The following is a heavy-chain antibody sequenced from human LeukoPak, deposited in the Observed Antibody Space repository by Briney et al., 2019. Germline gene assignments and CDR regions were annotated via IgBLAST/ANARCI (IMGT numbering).Heavy chain of an antibody. Sequence: SETLSLTCAVSGGSISSNNWWNWVRQPPGKGLEWIGEIYHSGSTNYNPSLKSRVTISVDKSKNQLFLKLNSVTAADTAVYYCARDLGSSTPSGVWGKGTTVTVSS. CDR3: ARDLGSSTPSGV. CDR1: GGSISSNNW. CDR2: IYHSGST. V-gene: IGHV4-4*02. D-gene: IGHD3-16*01. J-gene: IGHJ6*04.